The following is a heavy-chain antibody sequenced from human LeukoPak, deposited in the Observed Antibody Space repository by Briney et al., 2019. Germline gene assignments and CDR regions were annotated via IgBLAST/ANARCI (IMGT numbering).Heavy chain of an antibody. Sequence: GGSLRLSCAASGFTFSSYWMSWVRQAPGKGLEWVANIKQDGSEKYYVDSVKGRFTISRDNAKNSLYLQMNSLRAEDTAVYYCAREEVRKFVVVVVDWGQGTLVTVSS. CDR2: IKQDGSEK. J-gene: IGHJ4*02. V-gene: IGHV3-7*01. D-gene: IGHD2-15*01. CDR3: AREEVRKFVVVVVD. CDR1: GFTFSSYW.